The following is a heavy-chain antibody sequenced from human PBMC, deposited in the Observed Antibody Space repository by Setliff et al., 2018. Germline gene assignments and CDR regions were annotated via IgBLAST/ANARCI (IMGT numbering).Heavy chain of an antibody. Sequence: LRLSCAASGFTFSTYVMTWVRQAPGKGLEWVSAISGSGGNTYYADSVKGRFTISRDNSKNTLYLQMNSLRAEDTAVYYCARDWRDYGAMGYWGQGTLVTSPQ. CDR2: ISGSGGNT. CDR3: ARDWRDYGAMGY. J-gene: IGHJ4*02. CDR1: GFTFSTYV. D-gene: IGHD4-17*01. V-gene: IGHV3-23*01.